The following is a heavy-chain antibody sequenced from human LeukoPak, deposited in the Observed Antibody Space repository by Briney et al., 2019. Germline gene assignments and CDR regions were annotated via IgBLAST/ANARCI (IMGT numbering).Heavy chain of an antibody. V-gene: IGHV4-59*01. Sequence: PSETLSLTCTVSGGSISSYYWSWIRQPPGKGLEWIGYIYYSGSANYNPSLKSRVTISVDTSKNQFSLKLSSVTAADTAVYYCARRYSGYDYAWFDPWGQGTLVTVSS. CDR2: IYYSGSA. CDR1: GGSISSYY. D-gene: IGHD5-12*01. J-gene: IGHJ5*02. CDR3: ARRYSGYDYAWFDP.